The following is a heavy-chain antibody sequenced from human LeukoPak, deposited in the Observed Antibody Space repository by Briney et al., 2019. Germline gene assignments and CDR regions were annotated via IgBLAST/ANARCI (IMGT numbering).Heavy chain of an antibody. CDR1: GYTFTGYY. CDR2: INPNSGGT. CDR3: ARTSILWSNFDY. J-gene: IGHJ4*02. D-gene: IGHD2-21*01. Sequence: ASVKVSCKASGYTFTGYYMHWVRQAPGQGLEWMGWINPNSGGTNYAQKFQGRVTMTRDTSISTAYMELSRLRSDDTAVYYCARTSILWSNFDYWGQGTLVTVSS. V-gene: IGHV1-2*02.